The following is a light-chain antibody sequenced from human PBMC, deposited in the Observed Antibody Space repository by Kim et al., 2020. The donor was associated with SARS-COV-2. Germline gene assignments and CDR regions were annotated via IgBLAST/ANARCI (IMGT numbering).Light chain of an antibody. V-gene: IGKV1-33*01. CDR2: DAS. J-gene: IGKJ4*01. CDR3: QQYDNLPLT. Sequence: DIQMTQSPSSLSASVGERVTITCQASQDISNYLNWYQQKPGKAPKLLIYDASNLETGVPSRFSGSGSGTDFTFSISSLQPEDTATYYCQQYDNLPLTFGGGTKLEI. CDR1: QDISNY.